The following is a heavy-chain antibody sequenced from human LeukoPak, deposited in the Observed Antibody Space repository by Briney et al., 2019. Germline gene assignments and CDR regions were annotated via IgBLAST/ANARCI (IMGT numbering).Heavy chain of an antibody. D-gene: IGHD1-26*01. CDR2: INHSGRT. J-gene: IGHJ4*02. V-gene: IGHV4-34*01. CDR1: GGSLSGSY. CDR3: ALDPCGSINCPLRY. Sequence: SETLSLTCAVFGGSLSGSYCNWIRQTPGKGLEWIGEINHSGRTNYNSSLKSRATISVDTSKSQCSLKLTSVTAADTSVYYCALDPCGSINCPLRYWGQGTQVTVSS.